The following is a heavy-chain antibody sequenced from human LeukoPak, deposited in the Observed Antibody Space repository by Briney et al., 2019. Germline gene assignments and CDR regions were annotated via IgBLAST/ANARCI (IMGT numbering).Heavy chain of an antibody. CDR2: FHPSGSI. CDR1: GGSFSGYY. D-gene: IGHD3-22*01. Sequence: PSETLSLTCAVYGGSFSGYYWSWIRQSPGKGLEWIGEFHPSGSIHYNPSLESRINISVDRSKNQFSLKLSSVTAADTAVYYCAREDYYDSSGINWGQGTLVTVSS. CDR3: AREDYYDSSGIN. J-gene: IGHJ4*02. V-gene: IGHV4-34*10.